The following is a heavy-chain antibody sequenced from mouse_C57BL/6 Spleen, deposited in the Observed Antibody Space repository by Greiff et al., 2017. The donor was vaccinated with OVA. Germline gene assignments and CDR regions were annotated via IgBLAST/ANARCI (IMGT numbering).Heavy chain of an antibody. Sequence: VQLKQPGAELVMPGASVKLSCKASGYTFTSYWMPWVKQRPGPGLAWIGELDPSDSSTNSNPKFKGTSALTVDKASSTAYMQLSSLTSEDSAVYYCARRGNYYFDYWGQGTTLTVSS. V-gene: IGHV1-69*01. CDR3: ARRGNYYFDY. CDR2: LDPSDSST. J-gene: IGHJ2*01. CDR1: GYTFTSYW. D-gene: IGHD2-1*01.